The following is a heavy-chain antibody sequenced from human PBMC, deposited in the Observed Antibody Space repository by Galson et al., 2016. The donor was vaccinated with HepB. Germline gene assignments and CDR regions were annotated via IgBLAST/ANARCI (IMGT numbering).Heavy chain of an antibody. Sequence: SVKVSCKASGYNFQNYGISWVRQAPGQGLEWLGWISAYDGNTNQAPDLQGRLTMTTDKATKTAYMELRSLSSDDTAVYWCAREGGTVRTHHVFGHWGQGALVTVSS. V-gene: IGHV1-18*01. CDR3: AREGGTVRTHHVFGH. J-gene: IGHJ4*02. CDR2: ISAYDGNT. CDR1: GYNFQNYG. D-gene: IGHD4-17*01.